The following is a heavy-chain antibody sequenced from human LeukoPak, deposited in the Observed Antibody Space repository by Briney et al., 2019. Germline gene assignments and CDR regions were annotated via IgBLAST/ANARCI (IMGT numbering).Heavy chain of an antibody. CDR1: GYTFTYYA. V-gene: IGHV1-3*01. Sequence: GASVKVSCKTSGYTFTYYAIHWVRQAPGQRLVCMGWINAGNGNIKYSPDFQGRVAFSSDTFASTSYMELSSLRSEDTAVYYCARDNSRAALGCTNFDYWGQGTLVTVSS. CDR3: ARDNSRAALGCTNFDY. D-gene: IGHD3-10*01. CDR2: INAGNGNI. J-gene: IGHJ4*02.